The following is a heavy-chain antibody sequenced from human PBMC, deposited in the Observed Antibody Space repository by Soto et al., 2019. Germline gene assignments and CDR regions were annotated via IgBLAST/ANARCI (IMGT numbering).Heavy chain of an antibody. J-gene: IGHJ5*02. CDR1: GGSFSGYY. D-gene: IGHD2-21*01. V-gene: IGHV4-34*01. CDR3: ARQPTTGDTDLWFDP. CDR2: INHSGST. Sequence: LSLTCAVYGGSFSGYYWSWIRQPPGKGLEWIGEINHSGSTNYNPSLKSRVTISVDTSKNQFSLKLSSVTAADTAVYYCARQPTTGDTDLWFDPWGQGTLVTVSS.